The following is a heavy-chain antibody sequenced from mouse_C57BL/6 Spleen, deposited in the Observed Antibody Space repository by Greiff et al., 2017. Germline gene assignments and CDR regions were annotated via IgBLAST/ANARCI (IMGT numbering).Heavy chain of an antibody. Sequence: QVQLKQPGAELVKPGASVQVSCKASGYTFTSYWMHWVKQRPGQGLEWIGRIHPSDSDTNYNQKFKGKATLTVDKSSSTAYMQLSSLTSEDSAVYYCAMTYYYGSSYEGFDYWGQGTTLTVSS. J-gene: IGHJ2*01. CDR1: GYTFTSYW. D-gene: IGHD1-1*01. CDR2: IHPSDSDT. V-gene: IGHV1-74*01. CDR3: AMTYYYGSSYEGFDY.